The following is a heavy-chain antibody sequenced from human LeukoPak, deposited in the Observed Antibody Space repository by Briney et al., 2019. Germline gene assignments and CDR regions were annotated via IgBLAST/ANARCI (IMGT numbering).Heavy chain of an antibody. D-gene: IGHD5-12*01. CDR3: AGLDIVATFGMDV. J-gene: IGHJ6*02. CDR2: ISSSSSYI. CDR1: GFTFSSYS. Sequence: TGGSLRLSCAASGFTFSSYSMNWVRQAPGKGLEWVSSISSSSSYIYYADSVKGRFTISRDNAKNSLYLQMNSLRAEGTAVYYCAGLDIVATFGMDVWGQGTTVTVSS. V-gene: IGHV3-21*01.